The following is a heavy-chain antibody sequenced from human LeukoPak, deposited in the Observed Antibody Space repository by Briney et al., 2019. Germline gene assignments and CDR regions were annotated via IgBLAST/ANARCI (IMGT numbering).Heavy chain of an antibody. CDR1: GFTFSNFG. Sequence: GGSLRLSCAASGFTFSNFGMHWVRQAPGKGLEWVAVISYDGSNKYYADSVKGRFTISRDNSKNTLYLQMNSLRAEDTAVYYCARARFEVATIVLYYYYYMDVWGKGTTVTVSS. D-gene: IGHD5-12*01. CDR2: ISYDGSNK. V-gene: IGHV3-30*03. CDR3: ARARFEVATIVLYYYYYMDV. J-gene: IGHJ6*03.